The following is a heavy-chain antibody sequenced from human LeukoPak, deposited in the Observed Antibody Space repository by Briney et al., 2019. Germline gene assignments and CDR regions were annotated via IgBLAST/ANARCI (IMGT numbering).Heavy chain of an antibody. CDR2: IYYSGTT. CDR3: AREIGGAADT. V-gene: IGHV4-39*02. J-gene: IGHJ5*02. D-gene: IGHD6-13*01. CDR1: GGSISSRSYY. Sequence: SETLSLTCSVSGGSISSRSYYWPWIRQPPGKGLEWIGSIYYSGTTYYKPSPKSRLTISVDTSKNHFSLKLSSVTAADTAVYYCAREIGGAADTWGQGTLVTVSS.